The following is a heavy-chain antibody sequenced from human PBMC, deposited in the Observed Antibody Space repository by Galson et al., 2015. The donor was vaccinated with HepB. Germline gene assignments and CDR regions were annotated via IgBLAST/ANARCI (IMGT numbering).Heavy chain of an antibody. CDR1: GDSISAHY. V-gene: IGHV4-59*11. Sequence: SETLSLTCTVSGDSISAHYWGWTRQPPGKGLEWIGFVHSNGRANYNPSLKSRVTISVDTSKNQFSLKLSSVTAADTAVYYCARWVVATGGAYYFDYWGQGTLVTVSS. J-gene: IGHJ4*02. D-gene: IGHD5-12*01. CDR3: ARWVVATGGAYYFDY. CDR2: VHSNGRA.